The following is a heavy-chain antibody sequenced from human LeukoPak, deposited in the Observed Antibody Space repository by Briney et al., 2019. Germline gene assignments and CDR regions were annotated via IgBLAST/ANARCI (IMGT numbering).Heavy chain of an antibody. J-gene: IGHJ4*02. Sequence: PSETLSLTCTVSGGSISSGSYYWSWIRQPAGKGLEWIGRIYTSGSTNYNPSLKSRVTISVDTSKNQFSLKLSSVTAADTAVYYCARYFPRFGESFDYWGQGTLVTVSS. CDR3: ARYFPRFGESFDY. D-gene: IGHD3-10*01. CDR1: GGSISSGSYY. V-gene: IGHV4-61*02. CDR2: IYTSGST.